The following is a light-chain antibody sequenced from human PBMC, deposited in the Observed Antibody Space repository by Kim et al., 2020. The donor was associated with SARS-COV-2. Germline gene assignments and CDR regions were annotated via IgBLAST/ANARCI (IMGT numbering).Light chain of an antibody. CDR2: YDS. CDR1: NIGSKS. Sequence: APGKTARITCGGNNIGSKSVHWDQQKPGQAPVLVIYYDSDRPSGIPERFSGSNSGNTATLTISRVEAGDEADYYCQVWDSSSDHPVFGTGTKVTVL. V-gene: IGLV3-21*04. CDR3: QVWDSSSDHPV. J-gene: IGLJ1*01.